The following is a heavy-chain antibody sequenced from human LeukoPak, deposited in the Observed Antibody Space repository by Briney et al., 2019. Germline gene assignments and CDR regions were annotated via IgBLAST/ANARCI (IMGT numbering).Heavy chain of an antibody. CDR3: ARAFLVVTAISGYYYYYMDV. CDR1: GYTFTSYY. D-gene: IGHD2-21*02. Sequence: ASVKVSCKASGYTFTSYYMHWVRQAPGQGLEWMGIINPSGGSTSYAQKFQGRVTMTRDMSTSTVYMELSSLRSEDTAMYYCARAFLVVTAISGYYYYYMDVWGKGTTVTVSS. J-gene: IGHJ6*03. V-gene: IGHV1-46*01. CDR2: INPSGGST.